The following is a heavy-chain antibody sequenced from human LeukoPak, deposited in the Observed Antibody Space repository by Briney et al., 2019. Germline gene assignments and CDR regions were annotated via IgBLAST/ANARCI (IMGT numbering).Heavy chain of an antibody. J-gene: IGHJ4*02. CDR2: IYYSGST. Sequence: PSQTLSLTCTVSGGSISSGGYYWSWIRQHPGKGLEWIGYIYYSGSTYYNPSLKSRVTISVDTSKNQFSLKLSSVTAADTAVYYCASYIGYCSSTSCPKPIYGYYFDYWGQGTLVTVSS. D-gene: IGHD2-2*01. CDR1: GGSISSGGYY. CDR3: ASYIGYCSSTSCPKPIYGYYFDY. V-gene: IGHV4-31*03.